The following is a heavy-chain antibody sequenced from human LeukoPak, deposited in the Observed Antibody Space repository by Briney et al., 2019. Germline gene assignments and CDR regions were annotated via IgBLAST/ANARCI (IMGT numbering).Heavy chain of an antibody. D-gene: IGHD1-1*01. CDR2: IYYSGST. J-gene: IGHJ6*03. Sequence: PSETLSLTCTVSGGSISSSSYYWGWIRQPPGKGLEWIGSIYYSGSTYYNPSLKSRVTISVDTSKNQFSLKLSSVTAADTAVYYCAGIRYNWNEVEYMDVWGKGTTVTVSS. CDR1: GGSISSSSYY. CDR3: AGIRYNWNEVEYMDV. V-gene: IGHV4-39*07.